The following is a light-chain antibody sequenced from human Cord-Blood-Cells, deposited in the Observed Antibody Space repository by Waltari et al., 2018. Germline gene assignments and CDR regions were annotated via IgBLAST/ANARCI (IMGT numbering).Light chain of an antibody. J-gene: IGLJ1*01. CDR1: SSNIVNNY. Sequence: QSVLTQPPSVSAAPGQKVTISCSGSSSNIVNNYVSWYQQLPGTAPKLLIYDNNKRPSGIPDRFSGSKSGTSATLGITGRQTGDEADYYCGTWDSSLSAYVFGTGTKVTVL. CDR3: GTWDSSLSAYV. CDR2: DNN. V-gene: IGLV1-51*01.